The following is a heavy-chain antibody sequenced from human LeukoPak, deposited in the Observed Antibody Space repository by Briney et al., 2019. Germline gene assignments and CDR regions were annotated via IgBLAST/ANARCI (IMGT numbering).Heavy chain of an antibody. J-gene: IGHJ5*02. D-gene: IGHD3-3*01. CDR1: GFTFSSYA. Sequence: PGGSLRLSCAASGFTFSSYAMHWVRQAPGKGLAWVAVISYDGSNKYYADSVKGRFTISRDNSKNTLYLQMNSLRAEDTAVYYCARVPAPYYDFWSGFFDPWGQGTLVTVSS. CDR2: ISYDGSNK. V-gene: IGHV3-30-3*01. CDR3: ARVPAPYYDFWSGFFDP.